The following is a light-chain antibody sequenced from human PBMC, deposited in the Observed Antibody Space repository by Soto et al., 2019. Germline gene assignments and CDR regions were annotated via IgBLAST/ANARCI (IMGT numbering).Light chain of an antibody. CDR3: SSYTSSNTLV. CDR1: SRDVVAYKY. CDR2: EVS. V-gene: IGLV2-14*01. J-gene: IGLJ2*01. Sequence: QSALTQPASVSGSPGQSITISCTGTSRDVVAYKYVSWYQQHPGKAPKLMIFEVSHRPSGVSNRFSGSKSGNTASLTISGLQAEDEADYYCSSYTSSNTLVFGGGTKLNVL.